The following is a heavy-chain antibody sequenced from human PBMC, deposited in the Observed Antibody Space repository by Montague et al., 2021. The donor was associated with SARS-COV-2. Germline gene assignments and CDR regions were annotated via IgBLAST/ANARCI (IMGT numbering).Heavy chain of an antibody. CDR3: ARHETGDPPFGD. J-gene: IGHJ4*02. V-gene: IGHV4-39*01. CDR2: IYYSGXT. CDR1: GGSIMRSDYY. Sequence: SETLSLTCTVSGGSIMRSDYYWGWIRQAPGMGLEWIVRIYYSGXTXYTXXXKTRLSMSIYKSKNQFSLRLNSVTAADTSIYYCARHETGDPPFGDWGQGTLVTVSS. D-gene: IGHD7-27*01.